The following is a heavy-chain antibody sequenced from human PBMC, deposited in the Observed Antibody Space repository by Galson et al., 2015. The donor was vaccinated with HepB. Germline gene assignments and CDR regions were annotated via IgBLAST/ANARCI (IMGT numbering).Heavy chain of an antibody. Sequence: SLRLSCAASGFTFSTYAMSWVRQAPGKGLEWVSYISSSGSTIYYADSVKGRFTISRDNAKNSLYLQMNSLRAEDTAVYYCARDSWIGGGSSRPIFQHWGQGTLVTVSS. J-gene: IGHJ1*01. CDR1: GFTFSTYA. D-gene: IGHD2-15*01. CDR2: ISSSGSTI. V-gene: IGHV3-48*03. CDR3: ARDSWIGGGSSRPIFQH.